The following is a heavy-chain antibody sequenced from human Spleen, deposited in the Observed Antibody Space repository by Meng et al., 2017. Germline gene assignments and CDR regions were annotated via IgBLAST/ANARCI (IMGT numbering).Heavy chain of an antibody. CDR2: IYYSGRT. V-gene: IGHV4-39*07. Sequence: QLQLQESGPGLVKPAETLSLTCTVSGGSISSSSYYWGWIRQPPGKGLEWIGSIYYSGRTYSNPSLKSRVTISVDTSKNQFSLKLTSVTAADTAVYYCARAFWQQLRLGYIDLWGRGTLVTVSS. J-gene: IGHJ2*01. CDR1: GGSISSSSYY. D-gene: IGHD6-13*01. CDR3: ARAFWQQLRLGYIDL.